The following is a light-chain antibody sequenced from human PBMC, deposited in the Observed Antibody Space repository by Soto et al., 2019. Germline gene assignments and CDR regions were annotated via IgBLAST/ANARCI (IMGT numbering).Light chain of an antibody. Sequence: QSVLTQSASVSGSPGQSITISCTGTSSDVGGYDNVSWYQQHPGKAPKLMIYDVTNRPSGVSNRFSGSKSGNTASLTISGLQAEDEADYYCISYASINTYVFGTGTKVTVL. CDR1: SSDVGGYDN. CDR3: ISYASINTYV. CDR2: DVT. J-gene: IGLJ1*01. V-gene: IGLV2-14*01.